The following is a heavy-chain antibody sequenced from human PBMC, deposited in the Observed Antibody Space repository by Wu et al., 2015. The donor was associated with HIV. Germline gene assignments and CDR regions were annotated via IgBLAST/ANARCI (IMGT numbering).Heavy chain of an antibody. J-gene: IGHJ1*01. Sequence: QVQLVQSGTVVQKPGTSVRVSCKISGYRFTSFNINWIRQVHGRGLEWMGWMDPKSGSAAFGRNFQGRVSMTRNNSISTAYMELSRVTSDDTAIYYCARVGVLLTSAQLLEYFQHWARALVSSSPQ. CDR2: MDPKSGSA. CDR1: GYRFTSFN. D-gene: IGHD5-24*01. CDR3: ARVGVLLTSAQLLEYFQH. V-gene: IGHV1-8*02.